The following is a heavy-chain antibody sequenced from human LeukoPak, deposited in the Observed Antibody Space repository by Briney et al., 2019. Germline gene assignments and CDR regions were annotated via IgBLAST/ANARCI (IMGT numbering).Heavy chain of an antibody. CDR2: ISHSGST. J-gene: IGHJ5*02. D-gene: IGHD6-19*01. CDR1: RYSISSGYY. Sequence: SETLSLTCTVSRYSISSGYYWGWIRQPPGKGLEWIGSISHSGSTYYNPSLKSRVTISVDTSKNQFSLKLRSVTAADTAVYHCPRSQARLGWFDPWGQGTLVTVSS. V-gene: IGHV4-38-2*02. CDR3: PRSQARLGWFDP.